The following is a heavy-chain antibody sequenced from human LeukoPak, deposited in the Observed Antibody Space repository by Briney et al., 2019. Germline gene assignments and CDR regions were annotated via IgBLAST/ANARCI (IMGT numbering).Heavy chain of an antibody. CDR3: AKDRPNFWSGYLTFDP. V-gene: IGHV3-23*01. CDR1: GFTFSSYA. Sequence: GSLRLSCAASGFTFSSYAMSWVRQAPGKGLEWVSAISGSGGSTYYADSVKGRFTISRDNSKNTLYLQMNSLRAEDTAVYYCAKDRPNFWSGYLTFDPWGQGTLVTVSS. CDR2: ISGSGGST. D-gene: IGHD3-3*01. J-gene: IGHJ5*02.